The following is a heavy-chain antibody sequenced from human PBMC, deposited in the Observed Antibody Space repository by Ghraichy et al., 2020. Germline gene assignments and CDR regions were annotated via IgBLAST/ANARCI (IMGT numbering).Heavy chain of an antibody. V-gene: IGHV3-23*01. J-gene: IGHJ6*02. CDR1: GFTFSSYA. CDR2: ISGSGTST. D-gene: IGHD6-13*01. CDR3: AKGGYSSSWYDANVGGMDV. Sequence: GGSLRLSCAASGFTFSSYAMSWVRQAPGKGLEWVSTISGSGTSTYYADSVKGRFTISRDNSKNTLDVQMNSLRAEDTAVYYCAKGGYSSSWYDANVGGMDVWGQGTTVTVSS.